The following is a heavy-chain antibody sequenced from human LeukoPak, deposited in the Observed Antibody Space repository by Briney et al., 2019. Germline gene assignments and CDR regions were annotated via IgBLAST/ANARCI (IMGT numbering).Heavy chain of an antibody. CDR2: INPNSGGP. J-gene: IGHJ4*02. D-gene: IGHD3-10*01. CDR3: ARESVGCGEWGFSDY. CDR1: GYTFTGYY. V-gene: IGHV1-2*04. Sequence: GASVKVSCKASGYTFTGYYMHWVRQAPGQGLEWMGWINPNSGGPNYAQKFQGWVTMTRDTSISTAYMELSRLRSDDTAVYYCARESVGCGEWGFSDYWGQGTLVTVSS.